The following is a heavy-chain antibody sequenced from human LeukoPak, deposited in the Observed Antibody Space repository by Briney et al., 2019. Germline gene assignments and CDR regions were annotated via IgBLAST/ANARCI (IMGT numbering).Heavy chain of an antibody. CDR2: MYYSGST. J-gene: IGHJ4*02. CDR3: ARGYSSGFDFDY. CDR1: GGSISSSSYY. V-gene: IGHV4-39*07. Sequence: SETLSLTCTVSGGSISSSSYYWGWIRQPPGKGLEWIGSMYYSGSTYYNPSLKSRVTISVDTSKNHFSLRLSSVTAADTAVYYCARGYSSGFDFDYWGQGTLVTVSS. D-gene: IGHD6-19*01.